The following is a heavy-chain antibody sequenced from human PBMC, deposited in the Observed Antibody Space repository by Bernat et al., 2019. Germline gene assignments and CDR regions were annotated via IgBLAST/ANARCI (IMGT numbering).Heavy chain of an antibody. CDR3: ARYGITMFGVVSPFDY. Sequence: QLQLQESGPGLVKPSETLSLTCTVSGGSISSSSYYWGWIRQPPGKGLEWIGSIYYSGSTYYNPSLKSRVTISVDTSKNQFSLKLSSVTAADTAVYYCARYGITMFGVVSPFDYWGQGTLVTVSS. CDR2: IYYSGST. V-gene: IGHV4-39*01. D-gene: IGHD3-3*01. CDR1: GGSISSSSYY. J-gene: IGHJ4*02.